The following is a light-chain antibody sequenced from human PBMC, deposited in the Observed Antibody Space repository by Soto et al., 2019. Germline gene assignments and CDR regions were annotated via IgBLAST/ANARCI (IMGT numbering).Light chain of an antibody. CDR1: SGDIGLYNY. V-gene: IGLV2-14*01. CDR3: SSLSTTSTPIV. CDR2: EVN. Sequence: QSALSQPASMSGSPGQSITIPCTGASGDIGLYNYVSWYQHHPGKAPKLLISEVNVRPSGLSDRFSASKAGNTASLTISGLQPEDEAYYYCSSLSTTSTPIVFGSGTKVTVL. J-gene: IGLJ1*01.